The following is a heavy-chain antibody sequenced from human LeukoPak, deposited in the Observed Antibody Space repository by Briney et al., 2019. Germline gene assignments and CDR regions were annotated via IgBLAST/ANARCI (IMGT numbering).Heavy chain of an antibody. CDR1: GFTFSSYA. Sequence: QAGVSLRLSCAASGFTFSSYAMSWVRQAPGKGLEWVSAISGSGGRTYYADSVKGRFTISRDNSKNTLYLQMNSLRAEDTAVYYWAKAQIVVVPAATYYFDYWGQGTLVTVSS. D-gene: IGHD2-2*01. V-gene: IGHV3-23*01. CDR3: AKAQIVVVPAATYYFDY. CDR2: ISGSGGRT. J-gene: IGHJ4*02.